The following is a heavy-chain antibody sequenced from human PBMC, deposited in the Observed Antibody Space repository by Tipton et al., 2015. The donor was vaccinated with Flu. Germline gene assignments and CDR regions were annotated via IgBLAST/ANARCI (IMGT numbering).Heavy chain of an antibody. D-gene: IGHD3-10*01. CDR2: ISAYNGNT. J-gene: IGHJ4*02. CDR3: ARGEGFRLLWFGDQRGSLGFDY. CDR1: GYTFTSYG. Sequence: QLVQSGPEVKKPGASVKVSCKASGYTFTSYGISWVRQAPGQGLEWMGWISAYNGNTNYAQKLQGRVTMTTDTSTSTAYMELRSLRSDDTAVYYCARGEGFRLLWFGDQRGSLGFDYWGQGTLVTVSS. V-gene: IGHV1-18*04.